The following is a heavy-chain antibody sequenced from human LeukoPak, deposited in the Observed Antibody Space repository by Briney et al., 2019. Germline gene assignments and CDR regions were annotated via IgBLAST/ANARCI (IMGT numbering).Heavy chain of an antibody. Sequence: GGSLRLSCAASGFTFSGYAMSWVRQAPGKGLEWVSAISGSGGSTYYADSVKGRFTISRDNSKNTLYLQMNSLRAEDTAVYYCAKGGYSGYDWPAGYWGQGTLVTVSS. D-gene: IGHD5-12*01. J-gene: IGHJ4*02. CDR3: AKGGYSGYDWPAGY. V-gene: IGHV3-23*01. CDR1: GFTFSGYA. CDR2: ISGSGGST.